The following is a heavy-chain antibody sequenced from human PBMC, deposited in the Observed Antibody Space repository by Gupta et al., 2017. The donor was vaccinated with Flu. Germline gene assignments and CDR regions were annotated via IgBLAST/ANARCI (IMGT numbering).Heavy chain of an antibody. CDR3: SRDRFGQHRLDAFDF. CDR2: IGPDGETT. D-gene: IGHD3-10*01. V-gene: IGHV1-46*01. J-gene: IGHJ3*01. Sequence: QAQGQSLEWMGIIGPDGETTVQAQNFQGRLSLTRDTSTRTVFLDLSELRTDDSAIYYCSRDRFGQHRLDAFDFWGQGTMVNFSS.